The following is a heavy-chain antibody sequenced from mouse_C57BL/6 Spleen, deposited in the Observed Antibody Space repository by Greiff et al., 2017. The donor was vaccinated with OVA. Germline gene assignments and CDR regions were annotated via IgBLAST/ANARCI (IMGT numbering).Heavy chain of an antibody. D-gene: IGHD2-10*02. CDR2: IDPSDSYT. V-gene: IGHV1-69*01. CDR1: GFTFTSYC. J-gene: IGHJ2*01. Sequence: VQLQQPGAALVMPVSSVKLSCTASGFTFTSYCLHWVQQRPFHVLAWIGAIDPSDSYTNYNQKFKGKSTLTVDKSSSTAYMQLSSLTSEDSAVYYCARGGYGNYVGYWGQGTTLTVSS. CDR3: ARGGYGNYVGY.